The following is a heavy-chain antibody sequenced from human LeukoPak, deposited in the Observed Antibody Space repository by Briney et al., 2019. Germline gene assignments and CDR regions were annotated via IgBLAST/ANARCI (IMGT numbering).Heavy chain of an antibody. CDR1: GGTFSSYA. CDR2: IIPIFGTA. D-gene: IGHD6-13*01. CDR3: ARVQIAAAGKEAPLGG. Sequence: ASVKVSCKASGGTFSSYAISWVRQAPGQGLEWMGGIIPIFGTANYAQKFQGRVTITTDESTSTAYMELSSLRSEDTAVYYCARVQIAAAGKEAPLGGWGQGTLVTVSS. V-gene: IGHV1-69*05. J-gene: IGHJ4*02.